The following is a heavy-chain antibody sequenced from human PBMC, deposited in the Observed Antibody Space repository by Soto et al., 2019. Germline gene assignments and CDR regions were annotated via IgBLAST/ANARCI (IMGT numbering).Heavy chain of an antibody. Sequence: EVQLLESGGGLVQPGGSMRLSCAASGFTFSSYAMSWVRQAPRKGLEWLSAISGSGGSPYYADSMKGRFTISRDNSKNTLYLQMNSLRAENTAVYYCAKAGADSSSWSLSWFDPWGQGTLVTVSS. D-gene: IGHD6-13*01. V-gene: IGHV3-23*01. J-gene: IGHJ5*02. CDR1: GFTFSSYA. CDR3: AKAGADSSSWSLSWFDP. CDR2: ISGSGGSP.